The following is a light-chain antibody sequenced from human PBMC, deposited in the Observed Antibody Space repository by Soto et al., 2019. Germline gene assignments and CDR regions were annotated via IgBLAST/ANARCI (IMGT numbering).Light chain of an antibody. V-gene: IGLV4-69*01. J-gene: IGLJ2*01. CDR1: SRHSMYA. CDR2: VNRDGSH. CDR3: QTWGSGIRV. Sequence: QSVLTQLPSASASLGSSVTLTCNMSSRHSMYAIAWHKQQAEKGRRYLMKVNRDGSHNKGDVIPDCFSGSSSGAERYLTISSLQAEDEADYYCQTWGSGIRVFGGGTKVTVL.